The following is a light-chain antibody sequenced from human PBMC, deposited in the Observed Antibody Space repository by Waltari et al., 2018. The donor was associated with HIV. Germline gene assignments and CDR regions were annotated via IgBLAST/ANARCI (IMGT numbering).Light chain of an antibody. CDR1: SSDVGGSNY. CDR3: SSYAGSNNFEV. Sequence: QSALTQPPSASGSPGQPVTISCTGTSSDVGGSNYVPWYQQHPGKAPKLMIYEVSKRPSGVPDRFSGSKSGNTASLTVSGLQAEDEADYYCSSYAGSNNFEVFGTGTKVTVL. V-gene: IGLV2-8*01. CDR2: EVS. J-gene: IGLJ1*01.